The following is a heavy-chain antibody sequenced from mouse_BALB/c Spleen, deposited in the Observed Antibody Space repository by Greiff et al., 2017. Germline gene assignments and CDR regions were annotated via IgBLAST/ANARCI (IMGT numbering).Heavy chain of an antibody. CDR1: GFNIKDTY. D-gene: IGHD2-1*01. CDR2: IDPANGNT. CDR3: ARDDNYHYAMDY. Sequence: EVQLQQSGAELVKPGASVKLSCTASGFNIKDTYMHWVKQRPEQGLEWIGRIDPANGNTKYAPKFQGKATITADTSTNTAYLQLSSLTSEDTAVYYCARDDNYHYAMDYWGQGTSVTVSS. V-gene: IGHV14-3*02. J-gene: IGHJ4*01.